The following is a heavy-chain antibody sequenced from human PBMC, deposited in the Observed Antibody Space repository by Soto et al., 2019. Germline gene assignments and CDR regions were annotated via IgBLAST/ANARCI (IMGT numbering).Heavy chain of an antibody. J-gene: IGHJ4*02. CDR2: IYYSGIT. Sequence: PSETLSLTGTVSGVSISNSSYYWGWIRLPPGKGLEWIGTIYYSGITYYNPSLKSRVTISVDTSKNQFSLKLTSVTAADTAVYYCARHGSNWGQGTLVTVSS. V-gene: IGHV4-39*01. CDR3: ARHGSN. CDR1: GVSISNSSYY.